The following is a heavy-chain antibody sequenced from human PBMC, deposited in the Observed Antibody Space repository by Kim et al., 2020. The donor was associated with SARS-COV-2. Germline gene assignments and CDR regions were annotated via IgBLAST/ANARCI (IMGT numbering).Heavy chain of an antibody. CDR3: ARRPGKSISRGGAKFYFDS. CDR1: GGSISSTDYY. CDR2: IYYSGST. D-gene: IGHD3-16*01. V-gene: IGHV4-39*01. J-gene: IGHJ4*02. Sequence: SETLSLTCTVSGGSISSTDYYWHWIRQPPGKGLECIGNIYYSGSTYYNPSLMSRVSISLDTSKNQFSLNLTSVTAADTAVYYCARRPGKSISRGGAKFYFDSWGRGTLVTVSS.